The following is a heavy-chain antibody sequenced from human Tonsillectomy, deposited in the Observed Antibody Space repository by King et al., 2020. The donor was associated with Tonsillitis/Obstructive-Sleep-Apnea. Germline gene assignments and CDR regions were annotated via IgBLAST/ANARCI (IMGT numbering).Heavy chain of an antibody. CDR1: GGSISSSSHY. J-gene: IGHJ4*01. Sequence: QLQESGPGLVKPSETLSLTCTVSGGSISSSSHYWGWIRQPPGKGLEWIATIFYTGATYYNPSLKSRVTISVDKSKNQLSLKLTSLTAADTATYYCARGGPGEECFILVFWGHGTLVTVSS. CDR3: ARGGPGEECFILVF. V-gene: IGHV4-39*01. D-gene: IGHD2/OR15-2a*01. CDR2: IFYTGAT.